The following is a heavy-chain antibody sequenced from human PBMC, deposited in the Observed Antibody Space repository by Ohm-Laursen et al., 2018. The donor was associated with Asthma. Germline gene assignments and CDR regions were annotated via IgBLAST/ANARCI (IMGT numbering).Heavy chain of an antibody. Sequence: TTQTLTLTCTFSGFSLSTSGMRVSWIRQPPGKALEWLARLDWDDDKFYSTSLKTRLSISKGTSKNQVVLTMTNLDPADTATYYCAHRRDYNGDWDGGVLDQWGQGTLVTVSS. V-gene: IGHV2-70*12. CDR1: GFSLSTSGMR. J-gene: IGHJ4*02. D-gene: IGHD4-17*01. CDR3: AHRRDYNGDWDGGVLDQ. CDR2: LDWDDDK.